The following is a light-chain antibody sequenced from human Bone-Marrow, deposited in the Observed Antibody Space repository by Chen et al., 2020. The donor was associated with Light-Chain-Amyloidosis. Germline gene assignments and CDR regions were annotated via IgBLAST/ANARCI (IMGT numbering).Light chain of an antibody. Sequence: QSALTQPASVSGSPGQSITISCTATSSDVGSYILVSWYQQHPDKAPKLMIYEDNIRPSGVSSRFSGSKSGNTASLTISGLQAEDQADYYCCSYGGRGSLDVVFGGGTKLTVL. V-gene: IGLV2-23*01. J-gene: IGLJ2*01. CDR3: CSYGGRGSLDVV. CDR1: SSDVGSYIL. CDR2: EDN.